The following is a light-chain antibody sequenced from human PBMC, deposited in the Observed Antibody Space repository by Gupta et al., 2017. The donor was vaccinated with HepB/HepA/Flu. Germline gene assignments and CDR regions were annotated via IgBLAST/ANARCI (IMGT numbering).Light chain of an antibody. CDR2: ANS. CDR1: SSNVGADND. J-gene: IGLJ2*01. V-gene: IGLV1-40*01. Sequence: SVLTQPPSVSGAPGPRVTISCTGTSSNVGADNDVHWYQQRPGTAPKLLIYANSNRPSGVPNRFSGSKSGTSASLAITGLQAEDEADYYCQSYDSSRSGPVVFGGGTKLTVL. CDR3: QSYDSSRSGPVV.